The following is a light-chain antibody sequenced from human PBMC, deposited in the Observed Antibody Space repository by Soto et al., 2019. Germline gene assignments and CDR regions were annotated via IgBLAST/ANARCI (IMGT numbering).Light chain of an antibody. J-gene: IGKJ5*01. Sequence: DIHMTQSPSTLSASVGDRVTITCRASQSISIWLAWYQQKPGRAPNLLIYGTSSLESGVPSRFSGSGSGTDFTLTITSLQPEDVATYYCQKYSSVITFGQGTRLEI. CDR1: QSISIW. CDR3: QKYSSVIT. CDR2: GTS. V-gene: IGKV1-5*03.